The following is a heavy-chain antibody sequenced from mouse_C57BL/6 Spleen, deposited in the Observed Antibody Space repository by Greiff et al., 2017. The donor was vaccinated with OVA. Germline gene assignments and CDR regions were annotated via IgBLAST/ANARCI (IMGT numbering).Heavy chain of an antibody. CDR1: GFTFTDYY. CDR2: IRNKANGYTT. Sequence: EVQVVESGGGLVQPGGSLSLSCAASGFTFTDYYMSWVRQPPGKALEWLGFIRNKANGYTTEYSASVKGRFTISRDNSQSILYLQMNALRAEDSATYYCARSRYDNYYFDDWGQGTTLTVSS. D-gene: IGHD2-3*01. V-gene: IGHV7-3*01. CDR3: ARSRYDNYYFDD. J-gene: IGHJ2*01.